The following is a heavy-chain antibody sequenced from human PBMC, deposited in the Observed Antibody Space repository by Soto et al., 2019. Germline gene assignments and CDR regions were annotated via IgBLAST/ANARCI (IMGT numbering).Heavy chain of an antibody. CDR3: AKGPRYYYDSSGYYLPLIDY. D-gene: IGHD3-22*01. V-gene: IGHV3-30*18. CDR1: GFTFSSYG. Sequence: PGGSLRLSCAASGFTFSSYGMHWVRQAPGKGLEWVAVISYDGSNKYYADSVKGRFTISRDNSKNTLYLQMNSLRAEDTAVYYCAKGPRYYYDSSGYYLPLIDYWGQGTLVTVS. J-gene: IGHJ4*02. CDR2: ISYDGSNK.